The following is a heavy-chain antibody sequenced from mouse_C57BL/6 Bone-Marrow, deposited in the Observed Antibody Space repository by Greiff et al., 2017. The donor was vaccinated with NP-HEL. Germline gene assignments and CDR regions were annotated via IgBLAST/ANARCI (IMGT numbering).Heavy chain of an antibody. V-gene: IGHV5-9*01. CDR2: ISGGGGNT. CDR1: GFTFSSYT. D-gene: IGHD4-1*02. J-gene: IGHJ3*01. Sequence: EVQLQESGGGLVKPGGSLKLSCAASGFTFSSYTMSWVRQTPEKRLEWVATISGGGGNTYYPDSVKGRFTISRDNAKNTLYLQMSSLRSEDTALYYCARLNWAWFAYWGQGTLVTVSA. CDR3: ARLNWAWFAY.